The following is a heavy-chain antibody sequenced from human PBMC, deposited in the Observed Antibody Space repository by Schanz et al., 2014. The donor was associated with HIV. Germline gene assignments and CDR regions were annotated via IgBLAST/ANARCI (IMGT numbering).Heavy chain of an antibody. CDR2: ISYDGSKK. V-gene: IGHV3-30*18. CDR3: AKDGSRKVRFLEGPGYYLDH. D-gene: IGHD3-3*01. J-gene: IGHJ1*01. CDR1: GFTFSSYG. Sequence: QVQLVESGGGVVQPGGSLRLSCAASGFTFSSYGMHWVRQSPGKGLEWMAVISYDGSKKYYADSVKGRFTISRDNSKNTLYVELNSLRPEDTAVYYCAKDGSRKVRFLEGPGYYLDHWGQGALVTVSS.